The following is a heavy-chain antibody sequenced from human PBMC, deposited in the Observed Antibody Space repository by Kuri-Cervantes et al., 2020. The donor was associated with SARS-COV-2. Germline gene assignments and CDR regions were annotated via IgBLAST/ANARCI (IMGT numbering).Heavy chain of an antibody. J-gene: IGHJ6*02. CDR2: IYYSGST. V-gene: IGHV4-61*01. CDR1: GGSVSSGSYY. CDR3: ARWGRGSVLRFLEWSGYGMDV. D-gene: IGHD3-3*01. Sequence: SETLSLTCTVSGGSVSSGSYYWSWIRQPPGKGLEWIGYIYYSGSTNYNPSLKSRVTISVDTSKNQFSLKLSSVTAADTAVYYCARWGRGSVLRFLEWSGYGMDVWGQGTTVTVSS.